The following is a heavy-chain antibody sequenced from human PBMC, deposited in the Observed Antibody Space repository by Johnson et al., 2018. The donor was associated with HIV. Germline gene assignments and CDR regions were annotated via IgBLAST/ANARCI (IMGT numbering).Heavy chain of an antibody. CDR2: TRNKANSYTT. Sequence: VQLVESGGGLVQPGGSLRLSCVASGFIFSDHYMDWVRQAPGKGLEWVGRTRNKANSYTTEYAASVKGRFTVSRDDSKNSVYLQMNSLTPEDTSVYYCARGCGSRSGSPCYDAFDIWGKGTMVTVSS. CDR3: ARGCGSRSGSPCYDAFDI. CDR1: GFIFSDHY. V-gene: IGHV3-72*01. J-gene: IGHJ3*02. D-gene: IGHD1-26*01.